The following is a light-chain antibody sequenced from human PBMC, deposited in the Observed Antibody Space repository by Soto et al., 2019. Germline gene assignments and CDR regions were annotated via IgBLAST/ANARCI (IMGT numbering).Light chain of an antibody. J-gene: IGLJ1*01. CDR1: SSDVGSYNL. Sequence: QSVLTQPASVSGSPGQSITISCTGTSSDVGSYNLVSWYQQHPGKAPKLMIYEGNKRPSGVSNRFSGSKSGNTASLTISRLQAEDEADYYCCSYTSSSTLVFGTGTKVTVL. CDR3: CSYTSSSTLV. V-gene: IGLV2-14*02. CDR2: EGN.